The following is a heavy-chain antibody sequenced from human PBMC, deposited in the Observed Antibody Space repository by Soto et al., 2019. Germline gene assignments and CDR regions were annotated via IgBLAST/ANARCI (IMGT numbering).Heavy chain of an antibody. D-gene: IGHD4-4*01. J-gene: IGHJ6*02. V-gene: IGHV3-15*01. CDR1: GFTFSNAW. Sequence: EVQLVESGGGLVKPGGSLRLSCAASGFTFSNAWMSWVRQAPGKGLEWVGRIKRKTDGGTTDYAAPVKGRFTISRDDSKNTLYLQMNSLKTEDTAVYYCTTQTTVTTSDESYYFYYGIDVWGQGTTVTVSS. CDR2: IKRKTDGGTT. CDR3: TTQTTVTTSDESYYFYYGIDV.